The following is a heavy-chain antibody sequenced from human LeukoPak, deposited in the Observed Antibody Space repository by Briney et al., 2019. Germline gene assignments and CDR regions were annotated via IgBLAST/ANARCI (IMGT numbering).Heavy chain of an antibody. CDR1: GGSISGYY. D-gene: IGHD4-17*01. Sequence: PSETLSLTCTVSGGSISGYYWTWIRQPPGKGLEWIGYIYHSGSTDYNPSLKSRVTISVDTSQNQVSLKLRSMTAADTAVYYCARDFAVTTAYYYGMDVWGQGTTVTVS. V-gene: IGHV4-59*01. CDR3: ARDFAVTTAYYYGMDV. J-gene: IGHJ6*02. CDR2: IYHSGST.